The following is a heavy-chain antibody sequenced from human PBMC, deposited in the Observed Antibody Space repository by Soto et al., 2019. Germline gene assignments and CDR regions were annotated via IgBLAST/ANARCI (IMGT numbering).Heavy chain of an antibody. D-gene: IGHD1-1*01. CDR2: VSGGSGST. CDR3: AKWNGYGDY. CDR1: GFSCSTYG. Sequence: EVQLLESGGGLVQPGGSLRLSCAVSGFSCSTYGVTWVRQAPGKGLEWVGGVSGGSGSTHYADSVKGRFTITGDDYKNTVYLQMNSLRVEDTAVYYCAKWNGYGDYWGQGTLVTVSS. V-gene: IGHV3-23*01. J-gene: IGHJ4*02.